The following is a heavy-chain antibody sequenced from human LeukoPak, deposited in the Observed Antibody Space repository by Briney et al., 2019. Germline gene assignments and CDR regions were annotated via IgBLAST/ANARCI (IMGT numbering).Heavy chain of an antibody. J-gene: IGHJ4*02. Sequence: PGGSLRLSCAASGFTFSDYYMTWIRQAPGKGLEWVSYISNSGTIIYYADSVKGRFTISRDNAKNSLYLQMNSLRAEDTAVYYCARGDHYSGTSGLFDCWGQGTLVTVS. CDR3: ARGDHYSGTSGLFDC. V-gene: IGHV3-11*01. D-gene: IGHD3-22*01. CDR2: ISNSGTII. CDR1: GFTFSDYY.